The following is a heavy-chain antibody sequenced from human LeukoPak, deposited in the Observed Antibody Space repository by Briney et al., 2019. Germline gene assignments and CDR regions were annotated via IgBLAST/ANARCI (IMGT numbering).Heavy chain of an antibody. CDR2: ISAYNGNT. J-gene: IGHJ4*02. CDR3: ARGPYDYYDSSGYYY. D-gene: IGHD3-22*01. CDR1: GYTFTSYG. V-gene: IGHV1-18*01. Sequence: ASAKVSCKASGYTFTSYGISWVRQAPGQGLEWMGWISAYNGNTNYAQKLQGRVTMTTDTSTSTAYMELRSLRSDDTAVYYCARGPYDYYDSSGYYYWGQGTLVTVSS.